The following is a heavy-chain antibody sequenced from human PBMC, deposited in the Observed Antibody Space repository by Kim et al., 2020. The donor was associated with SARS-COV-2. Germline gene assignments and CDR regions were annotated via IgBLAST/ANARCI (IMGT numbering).Heavy chain of an antibody. CDR1: GYTFTGYY. CDR2: IDPNSGDT. V-gene: IGHV1-2*02. D-gene: IGHD2-15*01. J-gene: IGHJ4*02. CDR3: ASRPSEGSVVY. Sequence: ASVKVSCKASGYTFTGYYLHWVRQVPGQGLQWMGWIDPNSGDTRFAQDFQGGVSLTRDTSINTAYMELTSLKYDDTAVYYCASRPSEGSVVYWGQGTLVTVSS.